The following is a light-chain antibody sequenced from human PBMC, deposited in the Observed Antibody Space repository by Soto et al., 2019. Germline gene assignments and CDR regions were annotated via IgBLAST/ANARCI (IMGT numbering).Light chain of an antibody. V-gene: IGLV2-23*01. Sequence: QSALTQPASVSGSPGESITISCIGTKNDIGSYRFVSWYQQHPGEAPKLMTSEGSKRPSGTSNRFSGSKSGNTASLRISGLQAEDEADYYCCSYAGSSTWVFGGGTKLTVL. J-gene: IGLJ3*02. CDR2: EGS. CDR3: CSYAGSSTWV. CDR1: KNDIGSYRF.